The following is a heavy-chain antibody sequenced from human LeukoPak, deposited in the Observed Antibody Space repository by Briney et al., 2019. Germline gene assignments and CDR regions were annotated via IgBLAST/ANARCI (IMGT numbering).Heavy chain of an antibody. D-gene: IGHD2-15*01. V-gene: IGHV4-61*02. CDR3: ARVDGSCSGGSCPSGNWFDP. CDR1: GGSISSGRNY. J-gene: IGHJ5*02. CDR2: IYIFSGST. Sequence: TASETLSLTCTVSGGSISSGRNYWTWIRQPAGKGLEWIGRIYIFSGSTNYNPSLKSRVTISVDTSKNQFSLKLTSVTAADTAVYYCARVDGSCSGGSCPSGNWFDPWGQGTLVTVSS.